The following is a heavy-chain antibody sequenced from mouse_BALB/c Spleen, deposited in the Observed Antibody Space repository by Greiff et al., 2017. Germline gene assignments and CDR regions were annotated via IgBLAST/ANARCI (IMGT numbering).Heavy chain of an antibody. V-gene: IGHV14-3*02. CDR3: ASADGYYPFDY. D-gene: IGHD2-3*01. Sequence: EVHLVESGAELVKPGASVKLSCTASGFNIKDTYMHWVKQRPEQGLEWIGRIDPANGNTKYDPKFQGKATITADTSSNTAYLQLSSLTSEDTAVYYCASADGYYPFDYWGQGTTLTVSS. CDR2: IDPANGNT. J-gene: IGHJ2*01. CDR1: GFNIKDTY.